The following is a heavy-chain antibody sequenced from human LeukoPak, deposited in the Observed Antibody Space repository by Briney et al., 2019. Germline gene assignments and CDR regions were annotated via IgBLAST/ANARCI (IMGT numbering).Heavy chain of an antibody. CDR1: GFTFSSYW. V-gene: IGHV3-7*01. D-gene: IGHD3-10*01. Sequence: PGGSLRLSCAASGFTFSSYWMSWARQAPGKGLEWVANIKRDGSDKYYVDSVKGRFTISRDNAKNSLYLQMNSLRAEDTAVYYCARDYFASWNSVSDYWGQGTLVTVSS. J-gene: IGHJ4*02. CDR3: ARDYFASWNSVSDY. CDR2: IKRDGSDK.